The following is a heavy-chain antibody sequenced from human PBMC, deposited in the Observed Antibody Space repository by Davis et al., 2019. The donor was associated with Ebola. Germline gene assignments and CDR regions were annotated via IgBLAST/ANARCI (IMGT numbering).Heavy chain of an antibody. J-gene: IGHJ5*02. CDR1: GGSINSGGHY. CDR2: IYYSNT. Sequence: LRLSCTVSGGSINSGGHYWSWIRQHPGKGLEWIGYIYYSNTYYNPSLKSRVTMSEDTSKNQFSLELSSVTAADTAVYYCARVALSYGSGSYSNGWFDPWGQGTLVTVSS. D-gene: IGHD3-10*01. V-gene: IGHV4-31*03. CDR3: ARVALSYGSGSYSNGWFDP.